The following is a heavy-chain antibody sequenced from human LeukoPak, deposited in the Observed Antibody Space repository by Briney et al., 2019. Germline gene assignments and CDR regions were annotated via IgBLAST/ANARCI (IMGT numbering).Heavy chain of an antibody. V-gene: IGHV4-31*03. CDR3: AREDVDTYGMDV. D-gene: IGHD3/OR15-3a*01. Sequence: SQTLSLTCTVSGGSISSGGYYWSWIRQHPGKGLEWIGYIYYSGSTYYNPSLKSRVTISVDTSKNQFSLKLSSATAADTAVYYCAREDVDTYGMDVWGQGTTVTVSS. CDR2: IYYSGST. CDR1: GGSISSGGYY. J-gene: IGHJ6*02.